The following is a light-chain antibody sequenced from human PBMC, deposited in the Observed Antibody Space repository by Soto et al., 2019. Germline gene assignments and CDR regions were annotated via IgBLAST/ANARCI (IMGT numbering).Light chain of an antibody. CDR2: KAS. J-gene: IGKJ1*01. Sequence: DIQMTQSPSTLSASVGDRVTITCRASQSISSWLAWYQQKPGKAPKLLIYKASTLQSGVPSRFSGSGSGTEFTLAISSLQPDDSATYYCQQYNDNWTFGQGGKVEIK. V-gene: IGKV1-5*03. CDR1: QSISSW. CDR3: QQYNDNWT.